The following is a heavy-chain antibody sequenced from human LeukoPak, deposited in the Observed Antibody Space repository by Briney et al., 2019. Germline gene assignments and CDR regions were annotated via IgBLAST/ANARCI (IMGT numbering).Heavy chain of an antibody. CDR2: ISYDGSNK. CDR1: GFTFSSYA. Sequence: PGRSLRLSCAASGFTFSSYAMHWVRQAPGKGLEWVAVISYDGSNKYYADSVKGRFTISRDNAKNSLYLQMNSLRAEDTAVYYCAREGYTSIVGALDAFDIWGQGTMVTVSS. V-gene: IGHV3-30-3*01. J-gene: IGHJ3*02. D-gene: IGHD1-26*01. CDR3: AREGYTSIVGALDAFDI.